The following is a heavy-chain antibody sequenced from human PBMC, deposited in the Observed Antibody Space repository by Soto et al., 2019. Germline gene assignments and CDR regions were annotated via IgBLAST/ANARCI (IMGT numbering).Heavy chain of an antibody. CDR1: GGTFSSYA. CDR2: IIPIFGTA. V-gene: IGHV1-69*13. D-gene: IGHD4-17*01. J-gene: IGHJ5*02. Sequence: ASVKVSCKASGGTFSSYAISWVRQAPGQGLEWMGGIIPIFGTANYAQKFQGRVTITADESTSTAYMELSSLRSEDTAVYYCARDINGEPFNWFDPWGQGTLVTVSS. CDR3: ARDINGEPFNWFDP.